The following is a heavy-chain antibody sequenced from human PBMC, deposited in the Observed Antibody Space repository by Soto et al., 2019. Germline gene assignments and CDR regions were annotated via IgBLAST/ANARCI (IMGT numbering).Heavy chain of an antibody. J-gene: IGHJ6*02. Sequence: LRLSCAASGFTFSSYAMSWVRQAPGKGLEWVLAISGSGGSTYYADSVKGRFTISRDNSKNTLYLQMNSLRAEDTAVYYCAKTRAVLRFLEWRNYYGMDVWGQGTTVTVSS. V-gene: IGHV3-23*01. D-gene: IGHD3-3*01. CDR2: ISGSGGST. CDR1: GFTFSSYA. CDR3: AKTRAVLRFLEWRNYYGMDV.